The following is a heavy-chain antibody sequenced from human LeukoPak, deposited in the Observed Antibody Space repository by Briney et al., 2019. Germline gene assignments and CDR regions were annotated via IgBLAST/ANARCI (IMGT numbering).Heavy chain of an antibody. D-gene: IGHD5-18*01. CDR1: GGSFSGYY. CDR3: ARGSRGYSYGFYY. Sequence: SETLSLTCAVYGGSFSGYYWSWIRQPPGKGLEWIGEINHSGSTNYNPSLKSRVTISVDTSKNQFSLKLSSVTAADTAVYYCARGSRGYSYGFYYWGQGRLVTIS. V-gene: IGHV4-34*01. J-gene: IGHJ4*02. CDR2: INHSGST.